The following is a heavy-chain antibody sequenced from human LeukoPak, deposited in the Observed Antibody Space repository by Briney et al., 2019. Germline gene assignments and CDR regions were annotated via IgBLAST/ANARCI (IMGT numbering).Heavy chain of an antibody. CDR3: AKALVRGVNWDPPFY. CDR2: ISWDGGST. J-gene: IGHJ4*02. CDR1: GFTFDDYA. D-gene: IGHD3-10*01. V-gene: IGHV3-43D*03. Sequence: TGGSLRLSCAASGFTFDDYAMHWVRQAPGKGLEWVSLISWDGGSTYYADSVKGRFTISRDNSKNSLYLQMNSLRAEDTALYYCAKALVRGVNWDPPFYWGQGTLVTVSS.